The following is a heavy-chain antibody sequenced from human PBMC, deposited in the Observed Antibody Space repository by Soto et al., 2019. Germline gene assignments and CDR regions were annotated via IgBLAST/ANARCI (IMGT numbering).Heavy chain of an antibody. CDR2: IYYSGST. D-gene: IGHD6-6*01. Sequence: SETLSLTCTVSGGSISSYYWSWIRQPPGKGLEWIGYIYYSGSTNYNPSLKSRVTISVDTSKNQFSLKLSSVTAADTAVYYCARQRAARLDYWGQGTLVTVSS. V-gene: IGHV4-59*01. CDR1: GGSISSYY. CDR3: ARQRAARLDY. J-gene: IGHJ4*02.